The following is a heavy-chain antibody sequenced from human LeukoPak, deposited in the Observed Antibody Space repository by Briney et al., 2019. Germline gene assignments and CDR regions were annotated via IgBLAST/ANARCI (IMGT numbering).Heavy chain of an antibody. Sequence: SETLSLTCTVSGGSISSYYWTWIRQPPGKGLEWIGYIYYSGSTNYNPSLKSRVTISVDTSKNQFSLKLTSVTAADTALYFCARDEISATMSAWGQGTLVTVSS. CDR3: ARDEISATMSA. J-gene: IGHJ4*02. D-gene: IGHD3-22*01. V-gene: IGHV4-59*12. CDR2: IYYSGST. CDR1: GGSISSYY.